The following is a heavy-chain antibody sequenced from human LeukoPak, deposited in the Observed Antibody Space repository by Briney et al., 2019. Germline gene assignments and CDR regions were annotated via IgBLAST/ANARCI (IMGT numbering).Heavy chain of an antibody. V-gene: IGHV1-69*01. CDR2: IIPIFGTA. CDR3: ARGTIPYDSSGYPDY. Sequence: SVKVSCKASGGTFSSYAISWVRQAPGQGLEWMGGIIPIFGTASYAQKFQGRVTITADESTSTAYMELSSLRSEDTAVYYCARGTIPYDSSGYPDYWGQGTLVTVSS. D-gene: IGHD3-22*01. CDR1: GGTFSSYA. J-gene: IGHJ4*02.